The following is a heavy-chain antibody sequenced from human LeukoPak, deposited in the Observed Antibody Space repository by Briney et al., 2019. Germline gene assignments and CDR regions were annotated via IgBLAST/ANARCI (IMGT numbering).Heavy chain of an antibody. D-gene: IGHD6-19*01. J-gene: IGHJ3*02. CDR2: ISWNSGSI. CDR3: AKVGALVSGWLDAFDI. V-gene: IGHV3-9*01. CDR1: GFTFDDYA. Sequence: PGGSLRLSCAASGFTFDDYAMHWVRQAPGKGLEWVSGISWNSGSIGYADSVKGRFTISRDNAKNSLYLQMNSLRAEDTALYYCAKVGALVSGWLDAFDIWGQGTMVTVSS.